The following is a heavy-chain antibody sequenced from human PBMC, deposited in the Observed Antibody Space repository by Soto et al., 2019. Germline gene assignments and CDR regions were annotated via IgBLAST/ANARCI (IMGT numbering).Heavy chain of an antibody. CDR1: GYTFITYY. V-gene: IGHV1-46*01. J-gene: IGHJ2*01. CDR3: ARGYFDL. Sequence: QVQLVQSGAEVKKPGASVKVSCKASGYTFITYYMHWVRQAPGLGLEWVGTINPSAGTTNYAQKFQGRVIMTRDTSTSTVYMELSSLRSEDTAVYFCARGYFDLWGRGTLVTVSS. CDR2: INPSAGTT.